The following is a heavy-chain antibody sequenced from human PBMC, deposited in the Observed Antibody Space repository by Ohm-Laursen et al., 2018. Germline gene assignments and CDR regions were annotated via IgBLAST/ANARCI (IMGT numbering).Heavy chain of an antibody. CDR2: ISYDGSNK. CDR1: GFTFSSYG. D-gene: IGHD6-6*01. CDR3: AKGLIAARLTPIDY. J-gene: IGHJ4*02. V-gene: IGHV3-30*18. Sequence: SLRLSCAASGFTFSSYGMHWVRQAPGKGLEWVAVISYDGSNKYYTDSVKGRFTISRDNSKNTLYLQMNSLRAEDTAVYYCAKGLIAARLTPIDYWGQGTLVTVSS.